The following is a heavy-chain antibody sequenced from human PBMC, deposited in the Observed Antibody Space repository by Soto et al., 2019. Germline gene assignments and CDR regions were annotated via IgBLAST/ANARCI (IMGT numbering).Heavy chain of an antibody. J-gene: IGHJ6*02. CDR3: VRQKGFFDWSSHVTGPGGMDV. CDR2: VHHSGTT. CDR1: GGSFSGYY. Sequence: QVQLQQWGAGLLKPSETLSLTCAVNGGSFSGYYWNWIRQSAGKGLEWIGRVHHSGTTNYNPSLKSRITISLDTPKNPFSLQLNSVTAADTAMYYCVRQKGFFDWSSHVTGPGGMDVWGQGTAVTVSS. D-gene: IGHD3-9*01. V-gene: IGHV4-34*01.